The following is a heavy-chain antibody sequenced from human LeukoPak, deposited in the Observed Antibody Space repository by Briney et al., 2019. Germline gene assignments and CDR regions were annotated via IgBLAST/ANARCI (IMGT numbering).Heavy chain of an antibody. CDR2: ISDYNGNT. CDR1: GYTFSSYC. CDR3: ARDDALVATGSFDY. J-gene: IGHJ4*02. V-gene: IGHV1-18*01. Sequence: ASVKVSCKASGYTFSSYCINWVRQAPGQGLEWMGWISDYNGNTNYAQKLQGRVTMTTDTSKSTAYMELRSLRSDDTAVYYCARDDALVATGSFDYWGQGTLVTVSS. D-gene: IGHD5-12*01.